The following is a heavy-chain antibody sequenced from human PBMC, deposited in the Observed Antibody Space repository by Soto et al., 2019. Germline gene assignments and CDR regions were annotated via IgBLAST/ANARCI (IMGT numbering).Heavy chain of an antibody. Sequence: QVQLQESGPGLVKPSQTRSLTCTVSGGSVRSDRYYWSWIRQRPGKGLEWIGYIYFSGDAYYNPSLKSRVAISVDTSKNQFSLKLNSVTAADTAVYYCASGVIVPTTLVHWGQGALVTVSP. CDR2: IYFSGDA. J-gene: IGHJ4*01. V-gene: IGHV4-31*03. CDR3: ASGVIVPTTLVH. D-gene: IGHD5-12*01. CDR1: GGSVRSDRYY.